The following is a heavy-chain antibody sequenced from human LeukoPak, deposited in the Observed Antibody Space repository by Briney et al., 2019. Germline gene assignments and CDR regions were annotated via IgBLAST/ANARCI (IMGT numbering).Heavy chain of an antibody. J-gene: IGHJ4*02. CDR1: GYTFTGYY. CDR3: ARGAGEGYTYGRYYFDY. D-gene: IGHD5-18*01. V-gene: IGHV1-2*02. CDR2: INPKSGDT. Sequence: ASVKVSCKASGYTFTGYYMHWVRQAPGQGLEWMGWINPKSGDTNYAQKFQGKVTMTRDTSISTAYMELSRLRSDDTAVYYCARGAGEGYTYGRYYFDYWGQGTLVTVSS.